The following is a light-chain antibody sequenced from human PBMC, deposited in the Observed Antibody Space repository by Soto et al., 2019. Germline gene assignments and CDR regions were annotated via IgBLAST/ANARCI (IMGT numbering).Light chain of an antibody. Sequence: DIVMTQSPLSLPVTPGEPASISCRSSQSLLHSNGYNYLDWYLQKPGQSPQLLIYLGSNRAYGVNDRLSGSGSGTDFTLKISRVEAEDVGVYYCMQALQTPSTFGPGTKLEIK. J-gene: IGKJ2*01. CDR3: MQALQTPST. V-gene: IGKV2-28*01. CDR2: LGS. CDR1: QSLLHSNGYNY.